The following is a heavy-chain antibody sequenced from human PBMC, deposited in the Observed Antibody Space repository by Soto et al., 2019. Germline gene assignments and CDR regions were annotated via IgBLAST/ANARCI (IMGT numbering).Heavy chain of an antibody. CDR3: ARDSGSGWYPYYYYYYGMDV. V-gene: IGHV4-59*01. CDR2: IYYSGST. Sequence: SETLSLTCTVSGGSISSYYWSWIRQPPGKGLEWIGYIYYSGSTNYNPSLKSRVTVSVDTSKNQFSLKLSSVTAADTAVYYCARDSGSGWYPYYYYYYGMDVWGQGTTVTV. D-gene: IGHD6-19*01. J-gene: IGHJ6*02. CDR1: GGSISSYY.